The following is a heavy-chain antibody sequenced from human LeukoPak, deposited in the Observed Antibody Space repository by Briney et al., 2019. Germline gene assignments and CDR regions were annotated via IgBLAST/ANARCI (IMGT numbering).Heavy chain of an antibody. D-gene: IGHD6-19*01. CDR1: GFTFSNAW. V-gene: IGHV3-21*01. J-gene: IGHJ6*02. CDR3: ARVAPVSGSSGWYVHYYGMDV. Sequence: GGSLRLSCAASGFTFSNAWMNWVRQAPGKRLEWVSSISSSSSYIYYADSVKGRFTISRDNAKNSLYLQMNSLRAEDTAVYYCARVAPVSGSSGWYVHYYGMDVWGQGTTVTVSS. CDR2: ISSSSSYI.